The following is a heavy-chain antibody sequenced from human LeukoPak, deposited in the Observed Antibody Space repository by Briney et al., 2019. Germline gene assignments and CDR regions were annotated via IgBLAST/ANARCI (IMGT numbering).Heavy chain of an antibody. CDR1: GFPFSSYS. J-gene: IGHJ6*03. Sequence: KSGGSLRLSCAGSGFPFSSYSMNWVRQAPGKGLEWISSISMSNFYIYYADSVKGRFTISRDNAKNSLYLQMNSLRAEDTAVYYCARDPSPRTSYYYYYMDVWGKGTTVTVSS. CDR3: ARDPSPRTSYYYYYMDV. CDR2: ISMSNFYI. V-gene: IGHV3-21*01. D-gene: IGHD2-2*01.